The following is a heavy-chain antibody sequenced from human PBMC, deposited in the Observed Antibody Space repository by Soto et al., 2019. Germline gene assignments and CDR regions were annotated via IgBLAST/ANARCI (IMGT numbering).Heavy chain of an antibody. J-gene: IGHJ6*02. Sequence: ASETLSLTCAVSGGSISSGNWWSWVRQPPGKGLEWIGEIYHSGSTNYNPSLKSRVTISVDKSKNQFSLKLSSVTAADTAVYYWASHRIGIEVGPAGNESYGMDVWGQGTRVTVSS. V-gene: IGHV4-4*02. D-gene: IGHD2-2*01. CDR3: ASHRIGIEVGPAGNESYGMDV. CDR1: GGSISSGNW. CDR2: IYHSGST.